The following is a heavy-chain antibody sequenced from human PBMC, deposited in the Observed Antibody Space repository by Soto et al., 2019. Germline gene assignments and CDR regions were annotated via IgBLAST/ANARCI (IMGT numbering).Heavy chain of an antibody. CDR3: ARDSLTYYYDSSGPDY. D-gene: IGHD3-22*01. CDR2: IWYDGSNK. J-gene: IGHJ4*02. V-gene: IGHV3-33*01. Sequence: GGSLRLSCAASGFTFSSYGMHWVRQAPGKGLEWVAVIWYDGSNKYYADSVKGRFTISRDNSKNTLYLQMNSLRAEDTAVYYCARDSLTYYYDSSGPDYWGQGTLVTV. CDR1: GFTFSSYG.